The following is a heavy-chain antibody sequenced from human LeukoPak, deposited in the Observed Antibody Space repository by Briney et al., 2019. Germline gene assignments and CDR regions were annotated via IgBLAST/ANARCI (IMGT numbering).Heavy chain of an antibody. CDR3: ARGRGYCAADCSRYAFDY. D-gene: IGHD2-21*02. J-gene: IGHJ4*02. Sequence: PGGSLRLSCAAPGFTFSRYTMSWVRQAPGKGLEWVSTISNRGRNTFYTDSVKGRFTSSRDNYKNTLYLQMHSLRAGDTAVYSCARGRGYCAADCSRYAFDYWGQGTLVTVSS. V-gene: IGHV3-23*01. CDR2: ISNRGRNT. CDR1: GFTFSRYT.